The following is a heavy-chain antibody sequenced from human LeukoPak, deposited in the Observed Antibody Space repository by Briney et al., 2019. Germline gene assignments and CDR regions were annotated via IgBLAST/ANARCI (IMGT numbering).Heavy chain of an antibody. J-gene: IGHJ4*02. Sequence: GSLRLSCAASGFTFSRYWMTWVRQAPGKGLEWIGSIYYSEGTYYNPSLKSRVTISIDTSKNQFSLKLNSVTAADTAVYYCARDRYCSGRSCYGPPDYWGQGVLVTVS. CDR3: ARDRYCSGRSCYGPPDY. CDR1: GFTFSRYW. CDR2: IYYSEGT. V-gene: IGHV4-39*07. D-gene: IGHD2-15*01.